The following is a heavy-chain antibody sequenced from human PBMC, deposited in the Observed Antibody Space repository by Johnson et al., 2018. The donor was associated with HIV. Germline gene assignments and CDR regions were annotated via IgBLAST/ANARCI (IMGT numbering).Heavy chain of an antibody. CDR1: GFTFSSYS. V-gene: IGHV3-23*01. CDR3: AKVKGVGPDYAFDI. Sequence: EVLLLESGGGLVQPEESLRLSCAASGFTFSSYSMTWVRQAPGKGLEWVSVVSGSGGRTYYADSVKGRFAISRDNSKNTLYLQMNRLRVEDTAVDYCAKVKGVGPDYAFDIWGQGTMVTVSS. CDR2: VSGSGGRT. J-gene: IGHJ3*02. D-gene: IGHD2-21*02.